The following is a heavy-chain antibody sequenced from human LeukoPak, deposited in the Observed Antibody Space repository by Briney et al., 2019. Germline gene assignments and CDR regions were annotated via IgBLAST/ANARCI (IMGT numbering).Heavy chain of an antibody. V-gene: IGHV4-39*01. CDR2: IYYSGST. CDR3: ASRRGYYDILTGYCW. J-gene: IGHJ4*02. CDR1: GGSISSSSYY. Sequence: SETLSLTCTVSGGSISSSSYYWGWLRQPPGKGLEWIGSIYYSGSTYYNPSLKSRVTISVDTSKNQFSLKLSSVTAADTAVYYCASRRGYYDILTGYCWWGQGTLVTVSS. D-gene: IGHD3-9*01.